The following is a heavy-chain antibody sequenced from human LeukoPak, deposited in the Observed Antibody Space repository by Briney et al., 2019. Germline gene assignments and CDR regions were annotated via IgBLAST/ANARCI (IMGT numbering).Heavy chain of an antibody. J-gene: IGHJ6*03. CDR3: AREASGYMDV. Sequence: PSETLSLTCTASGGSISSGRYYWAWIRQPPGKGLEWIGSIYYSGSAYHNPSLKSRVTISVDTSKNQFSLKVGSVTVAETAVYYCAREASGYMDVWGKGTTVTVSS. CDR2: IYYSGSA. CDR1: GGSISSGRYY. V-gene: IGHV4-39*07.